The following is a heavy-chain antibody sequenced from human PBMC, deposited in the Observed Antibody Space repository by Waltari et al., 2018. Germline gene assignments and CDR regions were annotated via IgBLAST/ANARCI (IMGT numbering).Heavy chain of an antibody. CDR3: ARISGLDFATPI. CDR1: GGSFYVYY. Sequence: VQLHQWGAGLLMPSETLSLTCGLQGGSFYVYYWSWVRQSPGKGLEWIGEINHAGNINYNPSLKSRVTISIDPSKNQFSLKVKSVIAADTAVYYCARISGLDFATPIWAQGTVVTVSS. CDR2: INHAGNI. V-gene: IGHV4-34*01. D-gene: IGHD5-12*01. J-gene: IGHJ3*02.